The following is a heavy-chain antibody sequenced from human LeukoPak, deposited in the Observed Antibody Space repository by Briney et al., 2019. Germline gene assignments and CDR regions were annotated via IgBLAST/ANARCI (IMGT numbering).Heavy chain of an antibody. J-gene: IGHJ3*02. D-gene: IGHD5-12*01. CDR1: GASISSYY. CDR3: ARQARAFVNAFDI. CDR2: IYTSGST. V-gene: IGHV4-4*07. Sequence: SETLSLTCSVSGASISSYYWTWIRQPAGKGLEWIGRIYTSGSTNYNPSLKSRVTMSVDTSKNQFSLKLSSVTAADTAVYYCARQARAFVNAFDIWGQGTMVTVSS.